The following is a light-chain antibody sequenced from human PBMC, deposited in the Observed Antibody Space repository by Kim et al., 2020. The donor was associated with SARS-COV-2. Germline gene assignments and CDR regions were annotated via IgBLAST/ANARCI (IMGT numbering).Light chain of an antibody. V-gene: IGLV2-8*01. Sequence: QSALTQPPSASGSSGQSVTISCTGTSSDVGNYNYVSWYQQHPGKAPKFIIYEVNKRPSGVPDRFSGSKSGNTASLTVSGLQAEDEAHYYCSSYAGTNNYVFGTGTKVTVL. CDR1: SSDVGNYNY. CDR2: EVN. CDR3: SSYAGTNNYV. J-gene: IGLJ1*01.